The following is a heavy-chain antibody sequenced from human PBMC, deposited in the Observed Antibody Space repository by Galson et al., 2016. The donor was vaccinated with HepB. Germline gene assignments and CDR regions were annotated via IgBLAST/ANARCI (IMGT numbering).Heavy chain of an antibody. V-gene: IGHV6-1*01. CDR2: TYYRSKWYN. Sequence: CAISGDSVSSNDAIWNWIRQSPSRGLEWLGRTYYRSKWYNHYAVSVKSRITIDPDPSRNQISLQLNSVTPEDTAVYYCARDTSTWDGLGTEYFHHWGQGTLVTVSS. J-gene: IGHJ1*01. CDR3: ARDTSTWDGLGTEYFHH. CDR1: GDSVSSNDAI. D-gene: IGHD2-2*01.